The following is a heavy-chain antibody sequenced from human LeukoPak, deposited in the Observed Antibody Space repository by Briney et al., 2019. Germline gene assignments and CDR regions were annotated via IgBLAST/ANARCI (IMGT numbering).Heavy chain of an antibody. V-gene: IGHV4-34*01. CDR1: GGSFSGYY. Sequence: SETLSLTCAVYGGSFSGYYWSWIRQPPGKGLEWIGETNHSGSTNYNPSLKSRVTISVDTSKNQFSLKLSSVTAADTAVYYCARGSSDYYDSSGYYFTGWGQGTLVTVSS. CDR3: ARGSSDYYDSSGYYFTG. CDR2: TNHSGST. D-gene: IGHD3-22*01. J-gene: IGHJ4*02.